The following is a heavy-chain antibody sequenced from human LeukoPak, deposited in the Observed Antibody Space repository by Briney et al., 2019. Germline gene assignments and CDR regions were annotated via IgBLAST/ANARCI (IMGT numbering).Heavy chain of an antibody. Sequence: GGSLRLSCAASGFTFRIYAMHWVRRAPGKGLEWVAIISHDGSNKYYADSVKGRFTISRDNSKNTLYLEMNSLRAEDTAVYYCARAPSNSWHLFDLWGQGTMVTVSS. CDR2: ISHDGSNK. CDR3: ARAPSNSWHLFDL. D-gene: IGHD2-2*01. CDR1: GFTFRIYA. J-gene: IGHJ3*01. V-gene: IGHV3-30-3*01.